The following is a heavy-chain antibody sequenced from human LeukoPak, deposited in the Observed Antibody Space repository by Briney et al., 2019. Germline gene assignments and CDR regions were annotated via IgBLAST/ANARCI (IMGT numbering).Heavy chain of an antibody. CDR1: GGSFSGYY. V-gene: IGHV4-34*01. D-gene: IGHD4-17*01. J-gene: IGHJ5*02. Sequence: PSETLSLTCAVYGGSFSGYYWSWIRQPPGKGLEWIGDINHSGSTNYNPSLKSRVTISVDTSKNQLSLKLSSVTAADTAVYEWARGRGVTTRWFDPWGQGTLVTVSS. CDR3: ARGRGVTTRWFDP. CDR2: INHSGST.